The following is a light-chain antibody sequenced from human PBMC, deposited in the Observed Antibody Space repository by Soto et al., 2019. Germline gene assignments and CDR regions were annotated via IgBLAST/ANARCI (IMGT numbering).Light chain of an antibody. CDR1: SGDVGGYTY. CDR2: EVS. Sequence: QSVLTQPPSASESPGQSVTISCTGVSGDVGGYTYVSWYQHYPGQAPKLLIYEVSKRPQGVPDRFTGSKSGNTASLTVSGLQPDDEAYYYCSTWDDTLKGPVFGGGTKVTVL. CDR3: STWDDTLKGPV. V-gene: IGLV2-8*01. J-gene: IGLJ3*02.